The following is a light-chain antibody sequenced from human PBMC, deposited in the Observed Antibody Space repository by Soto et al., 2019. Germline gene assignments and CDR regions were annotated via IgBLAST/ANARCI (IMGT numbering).Light chain of an antibody. J-gene: IGKJ2*01. CDR1: QDISSW. Sequence: DIQMTQSPSSLSASVGDRVTITCRASQDISSWLAWFQQKPEKAPKSLINAASSLQSGVPSRFSGSGSGTDFTLTISSLQPEDFATYYCQQYNSYPHTFGQGTKLEIK. V-gene: IGKV1D-16*01. CDR3: QQYNSYPHT. CDR2: AAS.